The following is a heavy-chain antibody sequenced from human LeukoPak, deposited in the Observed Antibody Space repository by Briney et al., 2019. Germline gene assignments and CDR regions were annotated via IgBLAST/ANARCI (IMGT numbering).Heavy chain of an antibody. CDR3: ARHRRRIAVAGIGFDY. J-gene: IGHJ4*02. CDR2: INHSGST. Sequence: PSETLSLTCAVYGGSFSGYYWSWIRQPPGKGLEWIGEINHSGSTNYNPSLKSRVTISVDTSKNQFSLKLSSVTAADTAVYYCARHRRRIAVAGIGFDYWGQGTLVTVSS. D-gene: IGHD6-19*01. V-gene: IGHV4-34*01. CDR1: GGSFSGYY.